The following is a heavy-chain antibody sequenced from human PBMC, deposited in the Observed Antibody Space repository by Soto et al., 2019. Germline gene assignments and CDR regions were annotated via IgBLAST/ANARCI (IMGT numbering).Heavy chain of an antibody. J-gene: IGHJ6*02. CDR1: GGTFSRYS. CDR3: AREDRDRETGLVPAAIDGMDV. Sequence: QVQLVQSGAEVKKPGSSVKVSCKASGGTFSRYSITWVRQAPGHGLEWIGRIIPIFGIARYAQKFQGRVTSTADESTSTAYMEPRSLRSDDTAVYYCAREDRDRETGLVPAAIDGMDVWGQGTTVTVSS. V-gene: IGHV1-69*08. D-gene: IGHD2-2*01. CDR2: IIPIFGIA.